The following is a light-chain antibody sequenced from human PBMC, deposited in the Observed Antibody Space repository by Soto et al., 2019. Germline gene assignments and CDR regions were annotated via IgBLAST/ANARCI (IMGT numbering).Light chain of an antibody. CDR1: QSISSW. CDR2: KAS. Sequence: DIQMTQSPSTLSASVGDRVTSTCRASQSISSWLAWYQQKPGKAPKLLIYKASSLESGVPSRFSGSGSGTEFTLTISSLQPDDFATYYCQQYNSWPPGTFGQGTKVDIK. J-gene: IGKJ2*01. CDR3: QQYNSWPPGT. V-gene: IGKV1-5*03.